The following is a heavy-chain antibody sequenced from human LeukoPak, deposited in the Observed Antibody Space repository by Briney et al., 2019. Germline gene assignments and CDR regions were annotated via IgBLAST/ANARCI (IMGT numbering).Heavy chain of an antibody. CDR3: AKNFYGDYNFFFDY. D-gene: IGHD4-17*01. Sequence: GGSLRLSCAASGLTFSSYALAWVRQAPGKGLEWVSAISGSGGTTYYADSVKGHFTISRDNSKNTLYLQMNSLRAEDAAVYYCAKNFYGDYNFFFDYWGQGALVTVSS. J-gene: IGHJ4*02. CDR2: ISGSGGTT. V-gene: IGHV3-23*01. CDR1: GLTFSSYA.